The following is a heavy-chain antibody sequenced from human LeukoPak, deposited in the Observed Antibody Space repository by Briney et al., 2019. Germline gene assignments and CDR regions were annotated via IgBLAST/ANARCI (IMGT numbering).Heavy chain of an antibody. D-gene: IGHD6-13*01. V-gene: IGHV3-9*01. CDR1: GFTFDDYA. J-gene: IGHJ1*01. Sequence: GGSLRLSCAASGFTFDDYAMHWVRQAPGEGREWGSGIRWNSGSIGYADSVKGRFTISRDNAKNSLYLQMNSLRAEDTALYYCAKGERPAAGANEYFQHWGQGSLVTVSS. CDR3: AKGERPAAGANEYFQH. CDR2: IRWNSGSI.